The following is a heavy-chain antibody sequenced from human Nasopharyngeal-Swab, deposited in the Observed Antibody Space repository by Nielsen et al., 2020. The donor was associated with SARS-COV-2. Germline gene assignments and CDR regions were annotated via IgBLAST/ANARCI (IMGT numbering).Heavy chain of an antibody. CDR1: GGSFSGYY. V-gene: IGHV4-34*01. D-gene: IGHD1-1*01. J-gene: IGHJ6*03. CDR3: ARGGSRAPSYYYYYMDV. CDR2: INHSGST. Sequence: GSLRLSCAVYGGSFSGYYWSWIRQPPGKGLGWIGEINHSGSTNYNPSLKSRVTISVDTSKNQFSLKLSSVTAADTAVYYCARGGSRAPSYYYYYMDVWGKGTTVTVSS.